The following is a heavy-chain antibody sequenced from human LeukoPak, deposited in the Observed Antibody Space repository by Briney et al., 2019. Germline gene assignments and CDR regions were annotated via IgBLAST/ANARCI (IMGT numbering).Heavy chain of an antibody. V-gene: IGHV3-33*01. CDR3: ARELPPLVKYYFDY. CDR2: IWYDGSNK. J-gene: IGHJ4*02. Sequence: GGSLRLSCAASGXIFSSYGMHWVRQAPGKGLEWVAVIWYDGSNKYYADSVKGRFTISRDNSKNTLYLQMNSLRAEDSAVYYCARELPPLVKYYFDYWGQGTLVTVSS. D-gene: IGHD1-26*01. CDR1: GXIFSSYG.